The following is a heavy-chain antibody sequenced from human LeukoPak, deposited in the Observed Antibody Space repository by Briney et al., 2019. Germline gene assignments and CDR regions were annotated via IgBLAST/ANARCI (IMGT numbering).Heavy chain of an antibody. CDR2: IYYSGST. CDR1: GYSISSGYY. J-gene: IGHJ3*02. Sequence: SETLSLTCTVSGYSISSGYYWGWIRQPPGKGLEWIGSIYYSGSTYYNPSLKSRVTISVDTSKNQFSLKLSSVTAADTAVYYCARDKEWDRTHAFDIWGQGTMVTVSS. CDR3: ARDKEWDRTHAFDI. V-gene: IGHV4-38-2*02. D-gene: IGHD1-26*01.